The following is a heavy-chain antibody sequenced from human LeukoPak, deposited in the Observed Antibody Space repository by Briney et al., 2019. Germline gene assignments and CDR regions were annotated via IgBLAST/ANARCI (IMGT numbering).Heavy chain of an antibody. J-gene: IGHJ6*03. CDR2: INPNSGGT. D-gene: IGHD2-15*01. CDR1: GYTFTGYY. Sequence: ASVKVSCKASGYTFTGYYMHWVRQAPGQGLEWMGWINPNSGGTNYARKFQGRVTTTRDTSISTAYMELSRLRSDDTAVYYCARDRVVVVAADNYYYYMDVWGKGTTVTVSS. CDR3: ARDRVVVVAADNYYYYMDV. V-gene: IGHV1-2*02.